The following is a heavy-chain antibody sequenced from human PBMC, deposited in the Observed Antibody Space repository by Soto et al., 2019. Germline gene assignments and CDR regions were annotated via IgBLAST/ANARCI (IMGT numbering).Heavy chain of an antibody. Sequence: QVQLQESGPGLVKPSETLSLTCTVSGGSISSYYWSWIRQPPGKGLEWIGYIYYSGSTTSNPSLQSRVTISVDRSKNQNSLKLNSVTAADTAVYYCARDRSSGYHDYWGQGTLVTVSS. CDR1: GGSISSYY. CDR3: ARDRSSGYHDY. J-gene: IGHJ4*02. V-gene: IGHV4-59*01. CDR2: IYYSGST. D-gene: IGHD3-22*01.